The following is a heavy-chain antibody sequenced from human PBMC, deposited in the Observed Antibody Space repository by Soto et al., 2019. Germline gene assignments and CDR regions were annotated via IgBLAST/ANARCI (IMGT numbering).Heavy chain of an antibody. D-gene: IGHD5-12*01. CDR2: IRSKANSYAT. CDR1: GFTFSGSA. CDR3: TKGDGYNTYYYYYYGMDV. Sequence: GGSLRLSCAASGFTFSGSAMHWARQASGKGLEWVGRIRSKANSYATAYAASVKGRFTISRDDSKNTAYLQMNSLKTEGTAVYYCTKGDGYNTYYYYYYGMDVWGQGTTVTVSS. V-gene: IGHV3-73*01. J-gene: IGHJ6*02.